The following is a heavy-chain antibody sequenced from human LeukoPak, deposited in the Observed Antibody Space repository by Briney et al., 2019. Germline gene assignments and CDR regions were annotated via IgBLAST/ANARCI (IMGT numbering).Heavy chain of an antibody. CDR1: GYSFTSYW. D-gene: IGHD5-12*01. V-gene: IGHV5-51*01. J-gene: IGHJ5*02. CDR3: ARTRPMEWLRFSESWFDP. CDR2: IYPGDSDT. Sequence: GESLQISCKGSGYSFTSYWIGWVRQMPGKGLEWMGIIYPGDSDTRYSPSFQGQVTISADKSISTAYLQWSSLKASDTAMYYCARTRPMEWLRFSESWFDPWGQGTLVTVSS.